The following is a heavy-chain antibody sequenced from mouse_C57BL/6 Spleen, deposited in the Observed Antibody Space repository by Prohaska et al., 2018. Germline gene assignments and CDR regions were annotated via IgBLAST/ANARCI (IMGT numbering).Heavy chain of an antibody. CDR3: ARRGYGSSYGYWYFDV. Sequence: HGKSLEWIGYINPNNGGTSYNQKFKGKATLTVNKSSSTAYMELRSLTSEDSAVYYCARRGYGSSYGYWYFDVWGTGTTVTVSS. J-gene: IGHJ1*03. D-gene: IGHD1-1*01. V-gene: IGHV1-22*01. CDR2: INPNNGGT.